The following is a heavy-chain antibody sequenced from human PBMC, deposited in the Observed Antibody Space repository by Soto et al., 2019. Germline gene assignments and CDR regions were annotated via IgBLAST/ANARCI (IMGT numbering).Heavy chain of an antibody. D-gene: IGHD3-3*01. Sequence: SVKGSCKASRYLFIVYYIHWVRQAPVQGLEWMGWINPNSGGTNYAQKFQGRVTMTRDTSISTVSMDLSSLRSDDTAVYYCARAFCSTITCYGWFDPWGQGTLVTVSS. J-gene: IGHJ5*02. CDR2: INPNSGGT. CDR3: ARAFCSTITCYGWFDP. V-gene: IGHV1-2*02. CDR1: RYLFIVYY.